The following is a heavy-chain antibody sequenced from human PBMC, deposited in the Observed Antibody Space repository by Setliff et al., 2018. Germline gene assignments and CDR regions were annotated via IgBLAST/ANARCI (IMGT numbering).Heavy chain of an antibody. Sequence: PGESLKISCAASGFTVSSNYMSWVRQAPGKGLEWVSVIYSGGSTYYADSVKGRFTISRDNAKNSLYLQMNSLRADDTAVYYCTRDYGFCSGGSCSYYGMDVWGQGTTVTVSS. CDR2: IYSGGST. V-gene: IGHV3-53*01. J-gene: IGHJ6*02. CDR1: GFTVSSNY. CDR3: TRDYGFCSGGSCSYYGMDV. D-gene: IGHD2-15*01.